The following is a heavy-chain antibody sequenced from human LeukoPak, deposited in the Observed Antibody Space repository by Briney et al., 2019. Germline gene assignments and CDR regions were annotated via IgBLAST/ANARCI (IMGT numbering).Heavy chain of an antibody. V-gene: IGHV4-30-2*01. CDR2: IYHTGST. Sequence: SETLSLTCTVSGASISSGIYSWSWIRQPPGEGLEWIGYIYHTGSTYYNPSLKSRVTTSVDRSKNQFSLNLNSVTAADTALYYCARGDGSGSGRWFDPWGQGTLITVSS. J-gene: IGHJ5*02. CDR1: GASISSGIYS. D-gene: IGHD3-10*01. CDR3: ARGDGSGSGRWFDP.